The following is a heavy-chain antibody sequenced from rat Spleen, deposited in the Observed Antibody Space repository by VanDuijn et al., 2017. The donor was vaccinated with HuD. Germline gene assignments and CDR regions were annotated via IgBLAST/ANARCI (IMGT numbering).Heavy chain of an antibody. CDR3: AAGPGRFAF. V-gene: IGHV5S13*01. Sequence: EVQLVESGGGLVQPGRSLKLSCAASGFTFRNYGMAWVRQAPTKGLEWVASINTGGGDTYYRDSVKGRFSISRDNAKSTLYLQMDSLRSEDTATYYCAAGPGRFAFWGQGTLVTVSS. J-gene: IGHJ3*01. CDR1: GFTFRNYG. CDR2: INTGGGDT. D-gene: IGHD1-4*01.